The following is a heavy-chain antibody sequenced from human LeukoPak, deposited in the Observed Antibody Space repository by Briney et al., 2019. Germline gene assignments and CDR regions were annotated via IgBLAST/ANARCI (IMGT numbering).Heavy chain of an antibody. CDR3: AREATIFYDMDV. CDR1: GFNFSDHW. V-gene: IGHV3-74*01. CDR2: INADGTTT. D-gene: IGHD3-3*01. J-gene: IGHJ6*02. Sequence: GGSLRLSCAASGFNFSDHWMHWVRRVPGKGLVWVSRINADGTTTKYAGSVKGRFTISRDNAKNTVYLQMNSLRDEDAAVYYCAREATIFYDMDVWGQGTTVTVS.